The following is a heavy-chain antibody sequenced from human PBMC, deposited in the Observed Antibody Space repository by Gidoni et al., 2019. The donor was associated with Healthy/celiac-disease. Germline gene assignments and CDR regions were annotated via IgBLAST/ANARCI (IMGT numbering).Heavy chain of an antibody. CDR1: GGSFSGYY. D-gene: IGHD3-3*01. J-gene: IGHJ5*02. CDR3: ARRGGATIFGVVIEGWFDP. Sequence: QVQLQQWGAGLLKPSETLSLTCAVYGGSFSGYYWGWIRQPPGKGLEWIGEINHSGSTNYNPSLKSRVTISVDTSKNQFSLKLSSVTAADTAVYYCARRGGATIFGVVIEGWFDPWGQGTLVTVSS. V-gene: IGHV4-34*01. CDR2: INHSGST.